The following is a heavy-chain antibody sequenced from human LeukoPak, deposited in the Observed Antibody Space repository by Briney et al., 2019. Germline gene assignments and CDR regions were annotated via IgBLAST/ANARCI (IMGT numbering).Heavy chain of an antibody. CDR1: GYTFTGYY. CDR3: ARDLPLWFGELFTNY. D-gene: IGHD3-10*01. J-gene: IGHJ4*02. V-gene: IGHV1-2*02. CDR2: INPNSGGT. Sequence: ASVKVSCKASGYTFTGYYMHWVRQAPGQGLEWMGWINPNSGGTNYAQKFQGRVTMTRDTSISTAYMELSRLRSDDTAAYYCARDLPLWFGELFTNYWGQGTLVTVSS.